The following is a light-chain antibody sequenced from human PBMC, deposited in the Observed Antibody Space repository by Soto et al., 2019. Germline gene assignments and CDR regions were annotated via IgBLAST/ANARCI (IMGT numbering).Light chain of an antibody. Sequence: DIVMTQSPDSLAVSLDERATINCKSSQSVLYTPNNKNYLAWFQQKPGQPPKLLIYWASNRESGAPDRFSGSGSGTDFTLTISSVQAEDVAVYYCHQYAGEPFTFGQGTKLEIK. CDR2: WAS. V-gene: IGKV4-1*01. J-gene: IGKJ2*01. CDR3: HQYAGEPFT. CDR1: QSVLYTPNNKNY.